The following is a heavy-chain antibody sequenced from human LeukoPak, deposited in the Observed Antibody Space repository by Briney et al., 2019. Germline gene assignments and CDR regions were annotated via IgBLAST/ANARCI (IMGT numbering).Heavy chain of an antibody. CDR2: IKGDGSEK. D-gene: IGHD3/OR15-3a*01. CDR3: ARDWTDANAVGRALDY. CDR1: GFTFSSYW. J-gene: IGHJ4*02. V-gene: IGHV3-7*03. Sequence: HPGGSLRLSCAASGFTFSSYWMSWVRQAPGKGLEWVANIKGDGSEKKYVDSVTGRFTISRDNAENSLYLQMNSLRAEDTALYYCARDWTDANAVGRALDYWGQGTLVTVSS.